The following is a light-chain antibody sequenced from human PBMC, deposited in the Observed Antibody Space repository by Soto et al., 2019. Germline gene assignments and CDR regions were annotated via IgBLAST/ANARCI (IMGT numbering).Light chain of an antibody. V-gene: IGKV1-5*01. CDR3: QQYNSYSPE. J-gene: IGKJ1*01. CDR2: DAS. Sequence: DIQMTQSPSTLSASVGDRVTITCRASQSISSWLAWYQQKPGKAPKLLIYDASSLESGVPSRFSVSGSGTEFTLTISSLQPDDFATYYGQQYNSYSPEFGQGTKVEIK. CDR1: QSISSW.